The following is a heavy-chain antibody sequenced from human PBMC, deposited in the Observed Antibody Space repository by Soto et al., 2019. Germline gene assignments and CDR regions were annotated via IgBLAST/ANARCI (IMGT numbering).Heavy chain of an antibody. D-gene: IGHD3-10*01. V-gene: IGHV3-30-3*01. CDR1: GFTFSSYA. J-gene: IGHJ6*01. Sequence: QVQLVESGGGVVQPGRSLRLSCAASGFTFSSYAMHWVRQAPGKGLEWVAVISYDGSNKYYADSVKGRFTISRDNSKNTLYLQMNSLRAEDTAVYYCARDSGQDYYYGMDVW. CDR2: ISYDGSNK. CDR3: ARDSGQDYYYGMDV.